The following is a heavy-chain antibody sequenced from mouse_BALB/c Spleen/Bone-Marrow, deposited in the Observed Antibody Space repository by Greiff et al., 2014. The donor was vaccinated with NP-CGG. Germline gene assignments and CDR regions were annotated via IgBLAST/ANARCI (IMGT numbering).Heavy chain of an antibody. V-gene: IGHV1-5*01. CDR3: ARNWDWEFAY. Sequence: EVQLQQSGTVLARPGASLRMSCKASGYTFTNYWINWIKQRPGQGLEWIGAIYPGNNDAKYTQKFKAKAKLTAVTSTSTADMELSSLTNEDSAVYYCARNWDWEFAYWGQGTLVTVSA. CDR1: GYTFTNYW. CDR2: IYPGNNDA. J-gene: IGHJ3*01. D-gene: IGHD4-1*01.